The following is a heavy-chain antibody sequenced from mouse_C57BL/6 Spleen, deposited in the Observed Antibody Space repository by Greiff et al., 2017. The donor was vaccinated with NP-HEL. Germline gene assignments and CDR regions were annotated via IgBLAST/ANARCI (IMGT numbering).Heavy chain of an antibody. CDR1: GFTFSSYA. J-gene: IGHJ4*01. Sequence: DVQLQESGGGLVKPGGSLKLSCAASGFTFSSYAMSWVRQTPEKRLEWVATISDGGSYTYYPDNVKGRFTISRDNAKNNLYLQMSHLKSEDTAMYYCARGTMDYWGQGTSVTVSS. CDR2: ISDGGSYT. CDR3: ARGTMDY. V-gene: IGHV5-4*01.